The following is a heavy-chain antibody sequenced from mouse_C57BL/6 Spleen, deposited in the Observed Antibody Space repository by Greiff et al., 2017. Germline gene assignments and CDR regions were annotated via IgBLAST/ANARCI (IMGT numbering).Heavy chain of an antibody. CDR1: GYTFTSYG. V-gene: IGHV1-53*01. CDR2: INPSNGGT. CDR3: ERRDGYSLFDY. Sequence: QVQLQQSGTELVKPGASVKLSCKASGYTFTSYGMHWVKQRPGQGLEWIGNINPSNGGTNYNEKFKGKATLAVDKSSSTAYMQLSSLTSEDSAVYYCERRDGYSLFDYWGQGTTLTVSS. D-gene: IGHD2-3*01. J-gene: IGHJ2*01.